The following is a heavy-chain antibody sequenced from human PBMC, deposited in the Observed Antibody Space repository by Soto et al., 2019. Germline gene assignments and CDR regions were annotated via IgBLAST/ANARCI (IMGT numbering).Heavy chain of an antibody. CDR1: GFTFGTYD. Sequence: GGSLRLSCAASGFTFGTYDMTWVRQAPGKGLEWVSSISGSGGSTFYADSVEGRFTISRDNSKNTLYLQMNSLGAEDTAVYYCAKSRQGYGNSDFDCWGQGTLVTVSS. D-gene: IGHD4-17*01. CDR3: AKSRQGYGNSDFDC. J-gene: IGHJ4*02. CDR2: ISGSGGST. V-gene: IGHV3-23*01.